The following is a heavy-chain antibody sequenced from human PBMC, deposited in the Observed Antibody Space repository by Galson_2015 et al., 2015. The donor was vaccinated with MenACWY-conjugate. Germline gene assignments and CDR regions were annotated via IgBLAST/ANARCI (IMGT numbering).Heavy chain of an antibody. CDR3: ARHPPGGRGMDV. D-gene: IGHD1-26*01. J-gene: IGHJ6*02. CDR1: GYYFTSYW. CDR2: ISPGDSNT. Sequence: QSGAEVKQPGESLTISCKGSGYYFTSYWIAWVRQIPGKGLEWMGLISPGDSNTRYSPSFQGQVTISADKSISTAYLQWSSLKASDTAMYYCARHPPGGRGMDVRGQGTTVTVSS. V-gene: IGHV5-51*01.